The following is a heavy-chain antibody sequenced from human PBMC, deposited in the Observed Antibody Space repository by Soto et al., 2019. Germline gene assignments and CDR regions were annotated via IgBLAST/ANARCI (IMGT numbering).Heavy chain of an antibody. CDR1: GYTFTSYD. J-gene: IGHJ5*02. V-gene: IGHV1-18*01. CDR2: ISTYSGNT. CDR3: AREATDGWFDP. Sequence: QVQLVQSGAEVKKPGASVKVSCKASGYTFTSYDISWVRQAPGQGLEWMGWISTYSGNTNYAQKFRGRVTMTTDTSTGTAYMELRSMRYDDAAVYYCAREATDGWFDPWGQGTLVTVSS.